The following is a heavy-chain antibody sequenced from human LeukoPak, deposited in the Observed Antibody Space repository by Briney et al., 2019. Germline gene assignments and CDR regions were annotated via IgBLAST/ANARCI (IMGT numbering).Heavy chain of an antibody. CDR1: GYTFTSYG. V-gene: IGHV1-18*01. J-gene: IGHJ6*02. CDR3: ARDSGIAVAGTEYYYYYYGMDV. Sequence: GASVKVSCKASGYTFTSYGISWVRQAPGQGLEWVGWISAYNGNTNYAQKLQGRVTMTTDTSTSTAYMELRSLRSDDTAVYYCARDSGIAVAGTEYYYYYYGMDVWGQGTTVTVSS. CDR2: ISAYNGNT. D-gene: IGHD6-19*01.